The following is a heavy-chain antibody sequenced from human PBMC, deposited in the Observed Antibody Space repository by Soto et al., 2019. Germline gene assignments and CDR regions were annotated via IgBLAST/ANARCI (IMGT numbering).Heavy chain of an antibody. D-gene: IGHD3-3*02. Sequence: GGSLRLSCAASGFTFSSYWMSWVRQAPGKGLEWVANIKQDGSEKYYVDSVKGRFTISRDNAKNSLYLQMNSLRAEDTAVYYCARYVSSIPDYYGMDVWGQGTTVTVSS. J-gene: IGHJ6*02. CDR3: ARYVSSIPDYYGMDV. V-gene: IGHV3-7*05. CDR1: GFTFSSYW. CDR2: IKQDGSEK.